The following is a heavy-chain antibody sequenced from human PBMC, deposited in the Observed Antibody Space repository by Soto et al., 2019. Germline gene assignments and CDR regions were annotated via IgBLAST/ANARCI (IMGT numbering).Heavy chain of an antibody. CDR1: GGTFSSYA. Sequence: QVQLVQSGAEVKKPGSSVKVSCKASGGTFSSYAISWVRQAPGQGLEWMGGIIPISDTTNYAQKFQRRATITSDESTSTAYMELSSLTSGDTAVYYCARSQGSSTSLEIYYCYYYGMDVWVQGTTVTVSS. CDR3: ARSQGSSTSLEIYYCYYYGMDV. D-gene: IGHD2-2*01. J-gene: IGHJ6*02. CDR2: IIPISDTT. V-gene: IGHV1-69*01.